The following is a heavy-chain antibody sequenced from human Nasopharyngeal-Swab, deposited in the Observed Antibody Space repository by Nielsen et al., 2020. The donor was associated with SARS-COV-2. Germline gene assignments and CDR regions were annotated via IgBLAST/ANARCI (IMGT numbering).Heavy chain of an antibody. CDR3: ARAEQWLVHQRGDLDY. D-gene: IGHD6-19*01. CDR1: GYTLTNYY. Sequence: SVKVSCKSSGYTLTNYYMHWVRQAPGQGLEWMGIINPSGGSTNYAQGFQGRVTMTRDTSTNSVYMELSSLRSEDTAVYYCARAEQWLVHQRGDLDYWGQGTLVTVSS. V-gene: IGHV1-46*01. J-gene: IGHJ4*02. CDR2: INPSGGST.